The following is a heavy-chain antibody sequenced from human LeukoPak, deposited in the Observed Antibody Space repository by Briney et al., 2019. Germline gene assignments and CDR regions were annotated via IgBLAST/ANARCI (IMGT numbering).Heavy chain of an antibody. Sequence: ASVKVSCKVSGYTLTELSMHWVRQAPGKGLEWMGGFDPEDGETIYAQKFQGRVTMTEDTSTDTAYMELSSLRSEDTAVYYCATSAMVRETTEYYFDYWGQETLVTVSS. V-gene: IGHV1-24*01. J-gene: IGHJ4*02. CDR1: GYTLTELS. CDR3: ATSAMVRETTEYYFDY. CDR2: FDPEDGET. D-gene: IGHD3-10*01.